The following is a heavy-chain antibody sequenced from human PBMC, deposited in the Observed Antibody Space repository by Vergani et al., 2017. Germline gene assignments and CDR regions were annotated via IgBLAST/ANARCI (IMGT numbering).Heavy chain of an antibody. Sequence: EVQLVESGGVVVQPGGSLRLSCAASGFTFSSYEMNWVRQAPGKGLEWVSYISSSGSTIYYADSVKGRFTISRDNAKNSLYLQMNSLRAEDTAVYYCAREGKRGIYWGQGTLVTVSS. D-gene: IGHD6-13*01. CDR1: GFTFSSYE. J-gene: IGHJ4*02. CDR2: ISSSGSTI. V-gene: IGHV3-48*03. CDR3: AREGKRGIY.